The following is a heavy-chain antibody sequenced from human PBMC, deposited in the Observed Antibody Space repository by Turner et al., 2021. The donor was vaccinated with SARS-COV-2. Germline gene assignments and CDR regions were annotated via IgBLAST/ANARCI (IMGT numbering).Heavy chain of an antibody. CDR1: GGSVSDYH. Sequence: QVQLQDSGPGLVKPSDTLSLTCNVSGGSVSDYHWRWIRQPAGKGLEWIGRIYRTKFKTSLKNRVIMSVDTAKNQFSLKLSSVTAADTAVYYCVRLLEWPWYFDLWGRGTLVTVSS. D-gene: IGHD3-3*01. V-gene: IGHV4-4*07. CDR2: IYRT. CDR3: VRLLEWPWYFDL. J-gene: IGHJ2*01.